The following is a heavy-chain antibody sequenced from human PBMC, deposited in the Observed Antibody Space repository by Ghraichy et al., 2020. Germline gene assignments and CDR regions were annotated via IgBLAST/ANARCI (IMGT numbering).Heavy chain of an antibody. V-gene: IGHV4-39*01. D-gene: IGHD2-15*01. CDR3: ARHGLDCSGSSCYHNWFDP. Sequence: SETLSLTCTVSGGSISSSSYYWGWIRQPPGKGLEWIGSIYYSGSTYYNPSLKSRVTISVDTSENQFSLKLSSVTAADTAVYYCARHGLDCSGSSCYHNWFDPWGQGTLVTVSS. J-gene: IGHJ5*02. CDR1: GGSISSSSYY. CDR2: IYYSGST.